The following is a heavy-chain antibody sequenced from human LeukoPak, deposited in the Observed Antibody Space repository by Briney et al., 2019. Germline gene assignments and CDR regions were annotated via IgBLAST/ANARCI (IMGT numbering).Heavy chain of an antibody. V-gene: IGHV3-23*01. D-gene: IGHD2-15*01. Sequence: GGSLRLSCAASGFTFSSYAMSWVRQAPGKGLEWVSAISGSGGSTYYADSVKGRFTISRDNSKNTLYLQMNSLRAEDTAVYYCAKRLGYCSGGSCYLDYWGQGTLVTVSS. CDR3: AKRLGYCSGGSCYLDY. CDR1: GFTFSSYA. J-gene: IGHJ4*02. CDR2: ISGSGGST.